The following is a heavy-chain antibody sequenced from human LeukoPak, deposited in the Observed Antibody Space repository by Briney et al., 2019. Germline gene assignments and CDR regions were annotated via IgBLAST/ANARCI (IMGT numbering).Heavy chain of an antibody. CDR2: INPNSGGT. D-gene: IGHD2-2*03. J-gene: IGHJ3*02. CDR1: GYTFTDYY. Sequence: ASVKVSCKASGYTFTDYYMHWVRQAPGQGLEWMGWINPNSGGTNYAQKFQGRVTMTRDTSISTAYMELSRLRSDDTAVYYCATMVARGGYCSSSSCYGGFDIWGQGTMVTVSS. CDR3: ATMVARGGYCSSSSCYGGFDI. V-gene: IGHV1-2*02.